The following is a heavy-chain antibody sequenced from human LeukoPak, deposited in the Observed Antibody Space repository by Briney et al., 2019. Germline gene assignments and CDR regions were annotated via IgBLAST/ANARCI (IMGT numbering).Heavy chain of an antibody. V-gene: IGHV3-30*04. Sequence: GGSLRLSCAASGFTFSSYAMHWVRQAPGKGLGWVAVISYDGSNKYYADSVKGSFTISRDNSKNTLYLQMNSLRAEDTAVYYCARARGSLWFGELFDYWGQGTLVTVSS. J-gene: IGHJ4*02. CDR2: ISYDGSNK. CDR3: ARARGSLWFGELFDY. CDR1: GFTFSSYA. D-gene: IGHD3-10*01.